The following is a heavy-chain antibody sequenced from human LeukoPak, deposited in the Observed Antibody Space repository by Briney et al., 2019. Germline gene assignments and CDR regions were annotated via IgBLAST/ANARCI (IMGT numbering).Heavy chain of an antibody. Sequence: SETLSLTCTVSGGSISSYYWSWIRQPPGKGLEWIGYIYYSGSTNCNPSLKSRVTISVDTSKNQFSLKLSSVTAADTAVYYCARGGIAAAPEHYWGQGTLVTVSS. CDR3: ARGGIAAAPEHY. D-gene: IGHD6-13*01. CDR2: IYYSGST. V-gene: IGHV4-59*01. CDR1: GGSISSYY. J-gene: IGHJ4*02.